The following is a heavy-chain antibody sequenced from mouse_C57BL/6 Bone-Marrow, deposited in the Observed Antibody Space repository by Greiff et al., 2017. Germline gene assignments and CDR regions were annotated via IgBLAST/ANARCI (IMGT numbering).Heavy chain of an antibody. D-gene: IGHD2-3*01. J-gene: IGHJ4*01. CDR1: GYTFTSYW. V-gene: IGHV1-55*01. CDR3: ARWGWLLLYAMDY. Sequence: VQLQQPEAELVKPGASVKMSCKASGYTFTSYWITWVKQRPGQGLEWIGDIYPGSGSTNYNEKFKSKATLTVDTSSSTAYLQLSSLTSEDSAVYYCARWGWLLLYAMDYWGQGTSVTVSS. CDR2: IYPGSGST.